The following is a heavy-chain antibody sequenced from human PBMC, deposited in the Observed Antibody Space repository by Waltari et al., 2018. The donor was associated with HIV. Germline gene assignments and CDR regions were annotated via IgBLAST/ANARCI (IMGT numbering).Heavy chain of an antibody. J-gene: IGHJ6*02. CDR2: ISSTSNTI. V-gene: IGHV3-48*04. Sequence: EVQLVESGGGLVQPGGSLRLSCAASGLTFSGYSMHWVRKAPGKWLEWVSYISSTSNTIYYADSVKCRFTVSRDNAKNSLSLQMNSLRAEDTAVYFCAKEVVALPHYYYYGLDVWGQGTTVTVSS. CDR3: AKEVVALPHYYYYGLDV. CDR1: GLTFSGYS. D-gene: IGHD2-15*01.